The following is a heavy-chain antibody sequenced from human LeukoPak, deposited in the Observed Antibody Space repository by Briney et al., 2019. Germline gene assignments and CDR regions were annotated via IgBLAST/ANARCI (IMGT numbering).Heavy chain of an antibody. CDR2: IIPILGIA. D-gene: IGHD3-22*01. J-gene: IGHJ4*02. CDR1: GGTFSSYA. CDR3: ARDRYYYDSSAYYFDY. Sequence: GASVKVSCKASGGTFSSYAISWVRQAPGQGLEWMGRIIPILGIANYAQKFQGRVTITADKSTSTAYMELSSLRSEDTAVYYCARDRYYYDSSAYYFDYWDQGTLVTVSS. V-gene: IGHV1-69*04.